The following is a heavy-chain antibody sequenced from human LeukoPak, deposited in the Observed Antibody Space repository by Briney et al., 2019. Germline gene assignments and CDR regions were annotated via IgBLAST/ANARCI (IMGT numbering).Heavy chain of an antibody. J-gene: IGHJ4*02. CDR1: GYTFTDYA. D-gene: IGHD3-22*01. V-gene: IGHV7-4-1*02. Sequence: ASVKVSCKPSGYTFTDYAINWVRQAPGQGLEYMGWVNTNTGNPTYAQGFTGRFVFSSDSSVSTAYLQITSLKADDSAIYFCASCNDSSGYFAYWGQGTLVTASS. CDR2: VNTNTGNP. CDR3: ASCNDSSGYFAY.